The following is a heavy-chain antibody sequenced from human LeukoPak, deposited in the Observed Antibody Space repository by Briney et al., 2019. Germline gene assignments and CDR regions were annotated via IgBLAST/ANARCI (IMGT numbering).Heavy chain of an antibody. Sequence: AGGSLRLSCAASGFTFSKYSMNWVRQAPGKGLEWVSYITSGTSIIYYADSVKGRFTISRDNAKNTLYLQMNSLRDDDTAVYYCARVRDGRYFDYWGQGTLVTVSS. CDR3: ARVRDGRYFDY. CDR2: ITSGTSII. J-gene: IGHJ4*02. CDR1: GFTFSKYS. V-gene: IGHV3-48*02.